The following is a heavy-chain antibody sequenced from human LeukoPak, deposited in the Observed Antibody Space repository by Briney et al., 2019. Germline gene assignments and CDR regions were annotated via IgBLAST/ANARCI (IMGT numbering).Heavy chain of an antibody. V-gene: IGHV3-21*01. CDR3: ASSFPYGDYLLNAFDI. D-gene: IGHD4-17*01. J-gene: IGHJ3*02. Sequence: GGSLRLSCAGSGFTFSSYSMNWVRQAPGKGLEWVSSISSSSIYIYYADSVKGRFTISRENAKNSLYLQMNSLRAEDTAVYYCASSFPYGDYLLNAFDIWGQGTMVTVSS. CDR2: ISSSSIYI. CDR1: GFTFSSYS.